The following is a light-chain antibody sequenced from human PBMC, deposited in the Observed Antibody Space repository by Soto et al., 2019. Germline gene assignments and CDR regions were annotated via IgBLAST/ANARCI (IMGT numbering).Light chain of an antibody. V-gene: IGLV2-23*02. CDR1: STDL. CDR2: EVS. CDR3: FSYAGSSRYV. Sequence: QSALTQPASVSGSPGQSITISCTGTSTDLVSWYQHHPSKAPKVMIYEVSKRPSGVSNRFSGSKSGNTASLTISGLQAEDEADYSCFSYAGSSRYVLATGTKLTVL. J-gene: IGLJ1*01.